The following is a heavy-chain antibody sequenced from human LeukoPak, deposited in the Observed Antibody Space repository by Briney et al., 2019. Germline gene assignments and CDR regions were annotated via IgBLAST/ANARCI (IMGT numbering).Heavy chain of an antibody. Sequence: ASVKVSCKASGGTFSSYAISWVRQAPGQGLEWMGRIIPILGIANYAQKFQGRVTITADKSTSTAYMELSSLRSEDTAVYYCARDRTPRTYHGVRGYDYVWGSYRYYGMDVWGQGTMVTVSS. CDR1: GGTFSSYA. CDR2: IIPILGIA. CDR3: ARDRTPRTYHGVRGYDYVWGSYRYYGMDV. D-gene: IGHD3-16*02. J-gene: IGHJ6*02. V-gene: IGHV1-69*04.